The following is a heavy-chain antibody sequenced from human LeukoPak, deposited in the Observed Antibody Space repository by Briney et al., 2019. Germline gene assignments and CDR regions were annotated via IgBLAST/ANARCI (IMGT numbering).Heavy chain of an antibody. V-gene: IGHV3-21*01. CDR2: ISSSSSYI. CDR1: GFTFSSYS. D-gene: IGHD2-2*01. CDR3: ARVDWQSPAFDY. Sequence: GGSLRLSCAASGFTFSSYSMNWVRQAPGKGLEWVSSISSSSSYIYYADSVKGRFTISRDNAKNSLYLQMNSLRAEDTAVYYCARVDWQSPAFDYWGQGTLVTVSS. J-gene: IGHJ4*02.